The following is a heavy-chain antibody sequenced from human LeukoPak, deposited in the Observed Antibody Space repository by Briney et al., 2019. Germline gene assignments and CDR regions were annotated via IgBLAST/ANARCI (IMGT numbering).Heavy chain of an antibody. J-gene: IGHJ4*02. D-gene: IGHD1-26*01. CDR1: GGSISSYY. CDR3: ARVRFSGSYGNYFDY. CDR2: IYYSGST. Sequence: PSETLSLTCTVSGGSISSYYWSWIRQPPGKGLEWVGCIYYSGSTNYNPSLKSRVTISVDTSKNQFSLKLSSVTAADTAVYYCARVRFSGSYGNYFDYWGQGTLVTVSS. V-gene: IGHV4-59*01.